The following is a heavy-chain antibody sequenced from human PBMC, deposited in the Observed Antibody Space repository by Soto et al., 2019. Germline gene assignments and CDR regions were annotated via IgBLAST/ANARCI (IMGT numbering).Heavy chain of an antibody. V-gene: IGHV4-38-2*01. CDR2: IYHSGST. J-gene: IGHJ4*02. CDR3: AGYDFWSGVGLGGGYYFDY. CDR1: AYSISSGYY. Sequence: PSETLSLTCAVSAYSISSGYYWGWIRQPPGKGLEWIGSIYHSGSTYYNPSLKSRVTISVDTSKNQFSLKLSSVTAADTAVYYCAGYDFWSGVGLGGGYYFDYWGQGTLVTVSS. D-gene: IGHD3-3*01.